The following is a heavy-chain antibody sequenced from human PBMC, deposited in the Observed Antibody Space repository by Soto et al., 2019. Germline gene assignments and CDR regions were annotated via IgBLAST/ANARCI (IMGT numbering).Heavy chain of an antibody. CDR1: GFTFSSYA. CDR2: ISSNGGST. J-gene: IGHJ5*02. V-gene: IGHV3-64*01. CDR3: ARTRFRQLVPDWFDP. D-gene: IGHD6-13*01. Sequence: PGGSLRLSCAASGFTFSSYAMHWVRQAPGKGLEYVSAISSNGGSTYYANSVKGRFTISRDNSKNTLYLQMGSLRAEDMAVYYCARTRFRQLVPDWFDPWGQGTRVTVAS.